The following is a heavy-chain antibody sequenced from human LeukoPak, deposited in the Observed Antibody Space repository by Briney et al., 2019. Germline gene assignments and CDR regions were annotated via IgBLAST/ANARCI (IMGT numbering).Heavy chain of an antibody. J-gene: IGHJ3*01. CDR3: AREDDYEAFDL. CDR1: GFTFDDYA. V-gene: IGHV3-9*01. Sequence: GRSLRLSCAASGFTFDDYAMHWVRQAPGKGLEWVSGISWNSGSIGYADSVKGRFTISRDNAKNSLYLQMNSLRAEDTAVYYCAREDDYEAFDLWGQGTMVTVSS. D-gene: IGHD4-17*01. CDR2: ISWNSGSI.